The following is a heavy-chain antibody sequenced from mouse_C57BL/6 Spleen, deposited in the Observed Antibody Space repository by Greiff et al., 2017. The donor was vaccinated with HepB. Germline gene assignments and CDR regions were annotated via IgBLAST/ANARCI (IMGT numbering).Heavy chain of an antibody. CDR1: GYAFSSSW. D-gene: IGHD4-1*01. CDR3: ARGGTNWDY. J-gene: IGHJ2*01. CDR2: IYPGDGDT. V-gene: IGHV1-82*01. Sequence: QVQLQQSGPELVKPGASVKISCKASGYAFSSSWMNWVKQRPGKGLEWIGRIYPGDGDTNYNGKFKGKATLTADKSSSTAYMQLSSLTSEDSAVYFCARGGTNWDYWGQGTTLTVSS.